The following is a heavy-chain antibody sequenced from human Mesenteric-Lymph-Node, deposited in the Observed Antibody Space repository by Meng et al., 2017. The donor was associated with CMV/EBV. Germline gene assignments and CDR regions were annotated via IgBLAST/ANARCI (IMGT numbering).Heavy chain of an antibody. Sequence: GESLKISCSASGFTFSSYDMSWVRQAPGKGLEWVSAIRGSGGSTYYADSVKGRFTISRDNSRNTLHLQMNSLRPEDMDVYQCARAEKNSDVWSGPWGQGTLVTVSS. V-gene: IGHV3-23*01. D-gene: IGHD3-3*01. J-gene: IGHJ5*02. CDR2: IRGSGGST. CDR1: GFTFSSYD. CDR3: ARAEKNSDVWSGP.